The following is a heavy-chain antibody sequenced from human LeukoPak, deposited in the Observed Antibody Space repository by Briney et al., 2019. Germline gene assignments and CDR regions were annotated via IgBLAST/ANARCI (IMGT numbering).Heavy chain of an antibody. V-gene: IGHV3-7*01. D-gene: IGHD1-26*01. Sequence: PGGSLRLSCAASGFTFSSYAMSWVRQAPGKGLEWVANIKQDGSEKYYVDSVKGRFTISRDNAKNSLYLQMNSLRAEDTAVYYCASLCSGSYPDAFDIWGQGTMVTVSS. CDR3: ASLCSGSYPDAFDI. CDR1: GFTFSSYA. J-gene: IGHJ3*02. CDR2: IKQDGSEK.